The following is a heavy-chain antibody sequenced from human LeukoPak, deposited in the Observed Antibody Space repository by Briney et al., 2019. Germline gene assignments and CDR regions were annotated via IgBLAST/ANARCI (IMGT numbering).Heavy chain of an antibody. D-gene: IGHD2-15*01. V-gene: IGHV1-18*01. CDR1: GYAFTSYG. CDR3: AKDTVLVVAATPGDAFDI. J-gene: IGHJ3*02. Sequence: ASVKVSCKASGYAFTSYGISWVRQAPGQGLEWMGWISAYDTKTNYAQNLQGRVTMTTDTSTSTAYMELRSLRSDDTAMYYCAKDTVLVVAATPGDAFDIWGQGTMVTVSS. CDR2: ISAYDTKT.